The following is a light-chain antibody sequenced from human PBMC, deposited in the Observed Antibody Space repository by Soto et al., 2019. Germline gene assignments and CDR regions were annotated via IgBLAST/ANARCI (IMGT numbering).Light chain of an antibody. CDR3: SSYTISSTYV. V-gene: IGLV2-14*01. CDR1: SSDIGGYTY. CDR2: EVS. J-gene: IGLJ1*01. Sequence: QSVLTQPASVSGSPGQSITTSCTGTSSDIGGYTYVSWYQQHPGKAPKLLIYEVSNRPSGVSNRFSGSKSDNTASLTISGLQAEDEADYYCSSYTISSTYVFGTGTKVTVL.